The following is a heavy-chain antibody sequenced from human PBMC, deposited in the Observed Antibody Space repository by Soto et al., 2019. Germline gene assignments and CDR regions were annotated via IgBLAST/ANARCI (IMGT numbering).Heavy chain of an antibody. CDR3: ARVRKKRHFYNYGLDV. J-gene: IGHJ6*02. CDR1: VGSFNAYF. V-gene: IGHV4-34*01. CDR2: IDHGGSA. D-gene: IGHD1-20*01. Sequence: QVQLQQWGAGLLKPSETLSLTCAVSVGSFNAYFWTWVRQSPGKGLELIGEIDHGGSARYNPSLSSRLTISVDTSKNQFSLKLRSLTAADTAIYYCARVRKKRHFYNYGLDVWGQGTTVTVSS.